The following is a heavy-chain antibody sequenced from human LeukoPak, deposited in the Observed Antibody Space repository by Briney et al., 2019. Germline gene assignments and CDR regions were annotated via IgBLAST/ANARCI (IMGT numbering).Heavy chain of an antibody. D-gene: IGHD5-24*01. J-gene: IGHJ4*02. V-gene: IGHV5-51*01. CDR2: IYPGDSVT. CDR1: GYTFTSYW. CDR3: ARRGDGYNLNFDH. Sequence: GESLKISCKGTGYTFTSYWIGWVRPMPGKGLEWMGIIYPGDSVTGYSPSFQGQVTISADKSISTAYLQWRSLKASDTAMYYCARRGDGYNLNFDHWGQGTLVTVSS.